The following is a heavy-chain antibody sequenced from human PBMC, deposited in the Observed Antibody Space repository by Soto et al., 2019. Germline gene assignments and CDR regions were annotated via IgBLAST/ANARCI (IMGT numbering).Heavy chain of an antibody. D-gene: IGHD1-1*01. V-gene: IGHV3-9*01. Sequence: DVQLVESGGGFVQPGRSLRLSCAASGFNFDDHAMNWVRQVPGKGLEWVSGISWTGAFTGYADSVKGRFTISRDNDKNSLTLEMNSLRPEDTALYYCTRDIFRTITTIDFWGQGALVTVSS. CDR1: GFNFDDHA. J-gene: IGHJ4*02. CDR2: ISWTGAFT. CDR3: TRDIFRTITTIDF.